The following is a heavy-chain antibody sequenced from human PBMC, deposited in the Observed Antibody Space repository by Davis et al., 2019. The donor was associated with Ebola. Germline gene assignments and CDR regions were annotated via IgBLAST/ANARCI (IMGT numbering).Heavy chain of an antibody. V-gene: IGHV3-73*01. Sequence: GGSLRLSCAASGFTFSSYAMHWVRQASGKGLEWVGRIRSKANSYATAYAASVKGRFTISRDDSKNTAYLQMNSLKTEDTAVYYCTRHIVVVPAAPDLHYYYGMDVWGKGTTVTVSS. D-gene: IGHD2-2*01. CDR2: IRSKANSYAT. J-gene: IGHJ6*04. CDR1: GFTFSSYA. CDR3: TRHIVVVPAAPDLHYYYGMDV.